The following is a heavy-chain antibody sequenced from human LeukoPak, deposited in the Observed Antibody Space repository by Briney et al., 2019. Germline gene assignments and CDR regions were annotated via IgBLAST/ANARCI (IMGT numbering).Heavy chain of an antibody. CDR1: GGSISSSSYY. J-gene: IGHJ4*02. CDR2: IYYSGST. D-gene: IGHD1-26*01. Sequence: SSETLSLTCTVSGGSISSSSYYWGWIRQPPGKGLEWIGSIYYSGSTYYNPSLKSRVTISVDTSKNQFSLKLSSVTAADTAVYYCARDQDWDLQSLRYFNYWGQGTLVTVSS. CDR3: ARDQDWDLQSLRYFNY. V-gene: IGHV4-39*02.